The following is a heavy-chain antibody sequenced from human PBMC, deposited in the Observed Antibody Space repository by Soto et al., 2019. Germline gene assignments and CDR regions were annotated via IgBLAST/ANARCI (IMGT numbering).Heavy chain of an antibody. Sequence: SETLSLTCTVSGGSISSNYYWGWIRQPPGKGLEWIGTIYYSGSTYYKPSLKSRVTISVDTSKNQFSLKLTSVTAADTAVYFCARQGGSSSWYGGNWFDPWGQGTLVTVSS. CDR1: GGSISSNYY. J-gene: IGHJ5*02. V-gene: IGHV4-39*01. CDR2: IYYSGST. CDR3: ARQGGSSSWYGGNWFDP. D-gene: IGHD6-13*01.